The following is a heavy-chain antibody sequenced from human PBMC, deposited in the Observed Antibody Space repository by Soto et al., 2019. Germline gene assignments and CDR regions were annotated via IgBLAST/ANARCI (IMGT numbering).Heavy chain of an antibody. Sequence: SETLSLTCTVSGGSASSSSYYWGWIRQPPGKGLEWIGSIYYSGSTYYNPSLKSRVTISVDTSKNQFSLKLSSVTAADTAVYYCGGYYYYYYGMDVWGQGTTVTVSS. CDR1: GGSASSSSYY. CDR3: GGYYYYYYGMDV. J-gene: IGHJ6*02. V-gene: IGHV4-39*01. CDR2: IYYSGST.